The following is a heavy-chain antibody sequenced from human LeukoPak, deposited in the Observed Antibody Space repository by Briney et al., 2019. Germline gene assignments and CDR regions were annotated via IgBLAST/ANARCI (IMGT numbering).Heavy chain of an antibody. CDR2: ISYDGSNK. V-gene: IGHV3-30*04. CDR1: GFTFGSSA. CDR3: ARGASYGSGTAIDVPFDY. J-gene: IGHJ4*02. Sequence: LPGGSLRLSCAASGFTFGSSAMSWVRQAPGKGLEWVAVISYDGSNKYYADSVKGRFTISRDNSKNTLYLQMNSLRAEDTAVYYCARGASYGSGTAIDVPFDYWGQGTLVTVSS. D-gene: IGHD3-10*01.